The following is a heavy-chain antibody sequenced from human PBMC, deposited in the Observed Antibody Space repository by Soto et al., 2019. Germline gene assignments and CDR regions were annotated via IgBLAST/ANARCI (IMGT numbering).Heavy chain of an antibody. D-gene: IGHD3-22*01. V-gene: IGHV3-53*01. Sequence: GGSLRLSCAASGFTVSSNYMSWVRQAPGKGLEWVSVIYSGGSTYYADSVKGRFTISRDNSKNTLYLQMNSLRAEDTAVYYCEEVHYYDSSGPSDIWGQGTMVTVSS. CDR3: EEVHYYDSSGPSDI. CDR2: IYSGGST. CDR1: GFTVSSNY. J-gene: IGHJ3*02.